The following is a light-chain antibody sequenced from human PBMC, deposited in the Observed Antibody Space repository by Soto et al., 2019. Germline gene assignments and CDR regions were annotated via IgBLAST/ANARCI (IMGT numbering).Light chain of an antibody. J-gene: IGLJ2*01. CDR1: SSNIGSNT. Sequence: QSVLTQPPSASGTPGQRLTNSCSGSSSNIGSNTVTWYQQLPGTAPKVLIHSNDRRPSGVPDRFSGSKSGTSASLAISGLLSDDEADYYCAAWDDSLNGLVFGGGTKLTVL. CDR3: AAWDDSLNGLV. CDR2: SND. V-gene: IGLV1-44*01.